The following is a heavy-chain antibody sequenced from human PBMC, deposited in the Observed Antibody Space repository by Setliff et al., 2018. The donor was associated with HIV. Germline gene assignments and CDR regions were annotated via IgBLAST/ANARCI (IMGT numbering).Heavy chain of an antibody. D-gene: IGHD6-19*01. CDR3: ARPYSSGWYGVDAFDI. CDR1: GYSFTSYW. Sequence: PGESLKISCKGSGYSFTSYWIGWVRQMPGKGLEWMGIIYPGDSDTRYSPSFQGQVTISADKSISTAYLQWSSLKASDTAMYYCARPYSSGWYGVDAFDIWGQGTMVTVSS. CDR2: IYPGDSDT. J-gene: IGHJ3*02. V-gene: IGHV5-51*01.